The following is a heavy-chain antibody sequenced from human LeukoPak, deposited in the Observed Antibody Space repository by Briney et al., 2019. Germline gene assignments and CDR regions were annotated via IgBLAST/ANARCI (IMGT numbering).Heavy chain of an antibody. Sequence: SETLSLTCSVSGYPISGGYYWSWIRQPAGKGLEWIGRIYTSGSTNYNPSLKSRVTISVDTSENQFSLKLSSVTAADTAVYYCARARPWFDPWGQGTLVTVSS. V-gene: IGHV4-61*02. CDR1: GYPISGGYY. D-gene: IGHD1-1*01. CDR2: IYTSGST. J-gene: IGHJ5*02. CDR3: ARARPWFDP.